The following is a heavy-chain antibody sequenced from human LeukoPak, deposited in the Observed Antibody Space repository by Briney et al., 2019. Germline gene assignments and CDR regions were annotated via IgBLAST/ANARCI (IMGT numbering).Heavy chain of an antibody. V-gene: IGHV3-23*01. D-gene: IGHD2-15*01. J-gene: IGHJ5*01. Sequence: GGSLRLSCAASGFTFSSYWMSWVRQAPGKGLEWVSSISGTGGSTYYADSVKGRSTISRDNSKNTLYVQINSLRAEDTAVYYCAKAFLGYIGVAARLDSWGQGTLVTVSS. CDR1: GFTFSSYW. CDR3: AKAFLGYIGVAARLDS. CDR2: ISGTGGST.